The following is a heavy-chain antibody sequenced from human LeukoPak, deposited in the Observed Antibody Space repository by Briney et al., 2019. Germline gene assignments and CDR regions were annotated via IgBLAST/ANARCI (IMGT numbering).Heavy chain of an antibody. CDR1: GYSISRGYY. Sequence: SETLSLTCSVSGYSISRGYYWGWIRQPPGKGLEWIGSIYHSGSTYYNPSLKSRVIISMDTSKNQLSLKLSSVTAADTAVYYCARVGSGRYNYGYSLVYWGQGTLVTVSS. V-gene: IGHV4-38-2*02. CDR3: ARVGSGRYNYGYSLVY. CDR2: IYHSGST. D-gene: IGHD5-18*01. J-gene: IGHJ4*02.